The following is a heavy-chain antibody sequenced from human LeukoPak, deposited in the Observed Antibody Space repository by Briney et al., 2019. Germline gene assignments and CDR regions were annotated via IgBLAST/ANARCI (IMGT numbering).Heavy chain of an antibody. CDR2: ITLSSTTK. CDR1: GLTSSNYN. V-gene: IGHV3-48*01. CDR3: ASVVAHANDY. Sequence: GGSLRLSCAASGLTSSNYNMNWVRRAPGKGLEWVSYITLSSTTKYYADSVKGRFTIFRDNAKNSLYLHMSSLRAEDTAVYYCASVVAHANDYWGQGTLVTVSS. J-gene: IGHJ4*02. D-gene: IGHD2-15*01.